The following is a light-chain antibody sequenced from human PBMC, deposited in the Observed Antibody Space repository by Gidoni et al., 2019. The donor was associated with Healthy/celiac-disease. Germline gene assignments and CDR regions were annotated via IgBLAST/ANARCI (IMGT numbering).Light chain of an antibody. CDR1: QIVSSSY. Sequence: EIVLTQSPGTLSLSTGERATLSCRASQIVSSSYLAWYQQKPGQAPRLLIYGASSRPTGIPDMFSGSWSGTDVTLTISILEPEDFAVYYCQQYGSSRTFXGXTKVEIK. J-gene: IGKJ4*01. CDR3: QQYGSSRT. CDR2: GAS. V-gene: IGKV3-20*01.